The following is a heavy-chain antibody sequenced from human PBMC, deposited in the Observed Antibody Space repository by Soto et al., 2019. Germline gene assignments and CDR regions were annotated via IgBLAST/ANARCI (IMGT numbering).Heavy chain of an antibody. D-gene: IGHD6-6*01. CDR1: GGSISSGDYY. J-gene: IGHJ4*02. CDR3: ARERGIIAARKMYYFDY. V-gene: IGHV4-30-4*01. CDR2: IYYSGST. Sequence: PSETLSLTCTVSGGSISSGDYYWSWIRQPPGKGLEWIGYIYYSGSTYYNPSLKSRVTISVDTSKNQFSLKLSSVTAADTAVYYCARERGIIAARKMYYFDYWGQGTLVTVSS.